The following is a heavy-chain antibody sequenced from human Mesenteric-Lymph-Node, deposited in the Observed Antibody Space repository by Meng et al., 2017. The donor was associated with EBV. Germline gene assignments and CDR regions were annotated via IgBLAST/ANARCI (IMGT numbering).Heavy chain of an antibody. Sequence: QITLKESGPTLVKPTQTLTLTCPFSGFPLSASGVGVGWIRQPPEKALEWLALIYWDDDKRYSPSLKSRLTITKDTSKNQVVLTMTNMDLVDTATYYCARSNYDILTTFGSYLFDSWGQGTLGTVSS. CDR1: GFPLSASGVG. D-gene: IGHD3-9*01. J-gene: IGHJ5*01. CDR3: ARSNYDILTTFGSYLFDS. V-gene: IGHV2-5*02. CDR2: IYWDDDK.